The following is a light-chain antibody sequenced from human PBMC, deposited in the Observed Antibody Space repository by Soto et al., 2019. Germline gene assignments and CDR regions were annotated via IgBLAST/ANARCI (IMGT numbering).Light chain of an antibody. CDR1: HSVSSN. CDR2: DAS. Sequence: DIVLTQSPGTLSFSPGERATLYCRASHSVSSNHLAWYQQKPGQAPRLLIYDASNRATGIPARFSGSGSGTDFTLTISSLEPEDFAVYYCQQRSNWPPITFGQGTRLEI. J-gene: IGKJ5*01. V-gene: IGKV3-11*01. CDR3: QQRSNWPPIT.